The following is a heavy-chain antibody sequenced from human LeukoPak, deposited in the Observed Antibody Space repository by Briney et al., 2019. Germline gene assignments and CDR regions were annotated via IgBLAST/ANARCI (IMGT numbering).Heavy chain of an antibody. CDR1: GYTFTGYY. Sequence: SVKVSCKASGYTFTGYYMHWVRQAPGQGLEWMGGIIPIFGTANYAQKFQGRVTITTDESTSTAYMELSSLRSEDTAVYYCATVPEGVPDAFDIWGQGTMVTVSS. J-gene: IGHJ3*02. V-gene: IGHV1-69*05. CDR2: IIPIFGTA. CDR3: ATVPEGVPDAFDI. D-gene: IGHD3-16*01.